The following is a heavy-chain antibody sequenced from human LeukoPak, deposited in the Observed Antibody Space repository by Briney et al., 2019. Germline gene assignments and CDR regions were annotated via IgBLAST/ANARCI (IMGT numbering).Heavy chain of an antibody. D-gene: IGHD2-21*01. CDR3: AKLWSGDDY. Sequence: GGSLRLSCAASGFTFSSYAMGWVRQAPGKGPEWVSSISVSGASTYYADSVKGRFTISRDNSKNTLYLQMNSLRAEDTALYYCAKLWSGDDYWGQGTLVTVSS. J-gene: IGHJ4*02. CDR2: ISVSGAST. V-gene: IGHV3-23*01. CDR1: GFTFSSYA.